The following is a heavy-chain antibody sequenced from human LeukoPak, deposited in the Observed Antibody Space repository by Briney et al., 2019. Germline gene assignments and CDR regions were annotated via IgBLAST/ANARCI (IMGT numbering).Heavy chain of an antibody. J-gene: IGHJ4*02. CDR2: ISGSGGST. D-gene: IGHD3-3*01. CDR3: AKSVLEWLSTSDY. CDR1: GFTFSSYW. V-gene: IGHV3-23*01. Sequence: GGSLRLSCAASGFTFSSYWMHWVRQAPGKGLEWVSAISGSGGSTYYADSVKGRFTISRDNSKNTLYLQMNSLRAEDTAVYYCAKSVLEWLSTSDYWGQGTLVTVSS.